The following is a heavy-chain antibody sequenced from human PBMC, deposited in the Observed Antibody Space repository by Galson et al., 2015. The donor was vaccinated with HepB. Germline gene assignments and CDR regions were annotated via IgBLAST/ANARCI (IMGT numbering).Heavy chain of an antibody. CDR1: GFTFSSYW. D-gene: IGHD3-10*01. Sequence: SLRLSCAASGFTFSSYWMSWVRQAPGKGLEWVAIIKQDGSEKDYVDSVKGRFTISRDNAKSSLYLQMNSLRAEDTAVYYCARDLFGGDNWFDPWGQGTLVTVSS. V-gene: IGHV3-7*01. J-gene: IGHJ5*02. CDR2: IKQDGSEK. CDR3: ARDLFGGDNWFDP.